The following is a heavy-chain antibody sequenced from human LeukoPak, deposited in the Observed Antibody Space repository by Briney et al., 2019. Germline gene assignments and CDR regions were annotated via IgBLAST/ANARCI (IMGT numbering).Heavy chain of an antibody. Sequence: PGGSLRLSCAASGFTFSSYGMHWVRQAPGKGLEWVSSISSSSSYIYYADSVKGRFTISRDNAKNSLYLQMNSLRAEDTAVYYCAREACTNGVCPLDYWGQGTLVTVSS. V-gene: IGHV3-21*01. D-gene: IGHD2-8*01. CDR3: AREACTNGVCPLDY. CDR2: ISSSSSYI. CDR1: GFTFSSYG. J-gene: IGHJ4*02.